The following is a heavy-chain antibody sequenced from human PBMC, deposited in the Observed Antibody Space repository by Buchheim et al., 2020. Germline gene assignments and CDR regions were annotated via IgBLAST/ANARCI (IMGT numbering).Heavy chain of an antibody. D-gene: IGHD3-3*01. CDR3: VREQDSVFWRIYGP. Sequence: EVQLVESGGGLVQPGGSLRLSCAVSGFTFTDYWMSWVRQAPGKGLEWVAIIKADGGETYYVDSVKGRFTISRDNANKSLYLQMSDLKAEDTAIYYCVREQDSVFWRIYGPWGQGTL. V-gene: IGHV3-7*01. CDR2: IKADGGET. CDR1: GFTFTDYW. J-gene: IGHJ5*02.